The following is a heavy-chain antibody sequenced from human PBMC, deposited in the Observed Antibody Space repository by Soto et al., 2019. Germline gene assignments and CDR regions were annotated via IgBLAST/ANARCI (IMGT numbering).Heavy chain of an antibody. CDR3: ARGGSSWYVYYYYGMDV. Sequence: QVQLVQSGAEVKKPGASVKVSCKASGYTFTSYGISWVRQAPGQGLEWMGWISAYNGNTNYAQKPQGRATMTTDTSTSTAYMELRSLRSDDTAVYYCARGGSSWYVYYYYGMDVWGQGTTVTVSS. D-gene: IGHD6-13*01. V-gene: IGHV1-18*01. CDR2: ISAYNGNT. CDR1: GYTFTSYG. J-gene: IGHJ6*02.